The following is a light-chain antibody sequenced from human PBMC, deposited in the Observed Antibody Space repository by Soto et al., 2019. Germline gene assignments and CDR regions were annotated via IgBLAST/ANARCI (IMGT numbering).Light chain of an antibody. CDR3: QQYGNSPPEYT. CDR2: GAS. CDR1: QSVSSSF. V-gene: IGKV3-20*01. Sequence: EIVLTQSPGTLSLSPGERATLSCRASQSVSSSFLTWYQQRHGQAPRLLIFGASYRATGIPDRFSGSGSGTDFTLTISRLEPEDFAVDYCQQYGNSPPEYTFGPGTNVDSK. J-gene: IGKJ3*01.